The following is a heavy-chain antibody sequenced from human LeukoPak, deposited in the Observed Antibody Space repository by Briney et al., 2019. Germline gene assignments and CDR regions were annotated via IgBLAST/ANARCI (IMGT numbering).Heavy chain of an antibody. CDR3: ATGRSIRYFDY. CDR1: GGSISSYY. D-gene: IGHD3-9*01. Sequence: SETLSLTCTVSGGSISSYYWSWIRQPAGKGLEWIGRIYTSGSTNYNPSPKSRVTMSVDTSKNQFSLKLTSATAADTAIYYCATGRSIRYFDYWGQGTLLSVSS. CDR2: IYTSGST. J-gene: IGHJ4*02. V-gene: IGHV4-4*07.